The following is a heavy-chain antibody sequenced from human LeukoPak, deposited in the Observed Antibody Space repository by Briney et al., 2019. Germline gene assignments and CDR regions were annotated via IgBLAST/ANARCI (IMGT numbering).Heavy chain of an antibody. Sequence: PSRTLSLTCAVSGGSISSGGYSWSWIRQPPGKGLEWIGYIYHSGSTYYNPSLKSRVTISVDRSKNQFSLKLSSVTAADTAVYYCARDRCSSTSCYFDYWGQGTLVTVSS. CDR2: IYHSGST. D-gene: IGHD2-2*01. CDR1: GGSISSGGYS. V-gene: IGHV4-30-2*01. CDR3: ARDRCSSTSCYFDY. J-gene: IGHJ4*02.